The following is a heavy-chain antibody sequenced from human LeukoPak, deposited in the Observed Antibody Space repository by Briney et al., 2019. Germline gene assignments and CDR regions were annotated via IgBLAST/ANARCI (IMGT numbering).Heavy chain of an antibody. CDR3: ARDPGYCSSTSCYYNAGGFDP. Sequence: PGGSLRLSCAASGFTFSSYGMHWVRQAPGKGPEWVAVIWYDGSNKYYADSVKGRFTISRDNSKNTLYLQMNSLRAEDTAVYYRARDPGYCSSTSCYYNAGGFDPWGQGTLVTVYS. V-gene: IGHV3-33*01. D-gene: IGHD2-2*01. J-gene: IGHJ5*02. CDR1: GFTFSSYG. CDR2: IWYDGSNK.